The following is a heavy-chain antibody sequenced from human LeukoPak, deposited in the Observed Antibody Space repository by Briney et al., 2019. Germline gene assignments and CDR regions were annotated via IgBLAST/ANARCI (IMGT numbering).Heavy chain of an antibody. CDR3: ARGARYYYDSSGYYLDY. CDR1: GGSFSGYY. D-gene: IGHD3-22*01. J-gene: IGHJ4*02. CDR2: INHSGST. V-gene: IGHV4-34*01. Sequence: PSETLSLTCAVYGGSFSGYYWSWIRQRPGKGLEWIGEINHSGSTNYNPSLKSRVTISVDTSKNQFSLKLSSVTAADTAVYYCARGARYYYDSSGYYLDYWGQGTLVTVSS.